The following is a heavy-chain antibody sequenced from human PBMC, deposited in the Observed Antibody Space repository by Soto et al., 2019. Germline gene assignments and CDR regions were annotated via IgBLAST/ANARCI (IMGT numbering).Heavy chain of an antibody. D-gene: IGHD4-17*01. J-gene: IGHJ2*01. V-gene: IGHV1-3*01. CDR3: ARDQGATVTDAHWYFDL. CDR2: INAGNGNT. CDR1: GYTFTSYA. Sequence: QVQLVQSGAEVKKPGASVKVSCKASGYTFTSYAMHWVRQAPGQRLEWMGWINAGNGNTKYSQKFQGRVTITRDTSASTAYMELSSLRSEDTAVYYCARDQGATVTDAHWYFDLWGRGTLVTVSS.